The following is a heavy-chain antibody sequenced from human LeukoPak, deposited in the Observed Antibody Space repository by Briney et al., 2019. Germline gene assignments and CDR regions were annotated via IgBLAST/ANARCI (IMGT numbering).Heavy chain of an antibody. Sequence: GGSLRLSCAASGFTFSSYAMHWVRQAPGKGLEWVAVISYDGSNKYYADSVKGRITISRDNSKNTLYLQMNSLRAEDTAVYYCARGVWFGESLGSGVDYWGQGTLVTVSS. J-gene: IGHJ4*02. CDR1: GFTFSSYA. CDR2: ISYDGSNK. D-gene: IGHD3-10*01. V-gene: IGHV3-30-3*01. CDR3: ARGVWFGESLGSGVDY.